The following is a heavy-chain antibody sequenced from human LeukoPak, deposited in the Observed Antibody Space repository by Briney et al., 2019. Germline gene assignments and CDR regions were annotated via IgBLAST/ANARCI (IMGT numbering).Heavy chain of an antibody. D-gene: IGHD5-18*01. J-gene: IGHJ3*02. V-gene: IGHV1-69*04. CDR3: ARDRQRRQLWIGSDI. CDR1: GGTFSSYA. Sequence: RASVKVSCKASGGTFSSYAISWVRQAPGQGLEWMGRIIPILGIANYAQKFQGRVTITADKSTSTAYMELSSLRSEDTAVYYCARDRQRRQLWIGSDIWGQGTMVTVSS. CDR2: IIPILGIA.